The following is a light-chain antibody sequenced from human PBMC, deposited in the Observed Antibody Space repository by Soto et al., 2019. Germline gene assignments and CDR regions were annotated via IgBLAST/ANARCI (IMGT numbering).Light chain of an antibody. CDR3: QTWGTGMV. V-gene: IGLV4-69*01. J-gene: IGLJ2*01. CDR2: LNSDGSH. Sequence: QSVLTQSPSASASLGASVKLTCTLSSGHSSYAIAWHQQQPEKGPRYLMKLNSDGSHSKGDGIPDRFSGSISGAERYLTISSLQSEDEAYYYCQTWGTGMVFGGGTKLTVL. CDR1: SGHSSYA.